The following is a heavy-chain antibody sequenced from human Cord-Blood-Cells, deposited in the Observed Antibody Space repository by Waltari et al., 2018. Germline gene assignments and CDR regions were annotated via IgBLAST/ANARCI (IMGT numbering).Heavy chain of an antibody. CDR2: INPSGGST. D-gene: IGHD6-6*01. V-gene: IGHV1-46*01. CDR1: GYTFTTYY. Sequence: QVQLVQSGAEVKKPGASVKVSCTASGYTFTTYYMHWIRQAHGQGIEWMGIINPSGGSTSYAQKFQGRVTMTRDTSTSTVYMELSSLRSEDTAVYYCARDIRPYLSSSSFDYWGQGTLVTVSS. CDR3: ARDIRPYLSSSSFDY. J-gene: IGHJ4*02.